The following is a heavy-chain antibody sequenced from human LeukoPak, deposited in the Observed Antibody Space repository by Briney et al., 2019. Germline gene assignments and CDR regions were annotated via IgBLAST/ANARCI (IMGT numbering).Heavy chain of an antibody. Sequence: AASVTVSCTASGGTFSSYAISWVRQAPGQGLEWMGGIIPIFGTANYAQKFQGRVTITADESTSTAYMELSSLRSEDTAVYYCASYPTPGIAAAGTFNYWGQGTLVAVSS. D-gene: IGHD6-13*01. CDR2: IIPIFGTA. V-gene: IGHV1-69*13. J-gene: IGHJ4*02. CDR1: GGTFSSYA. CDR3: ASYPTPGIAAAGTFNY.